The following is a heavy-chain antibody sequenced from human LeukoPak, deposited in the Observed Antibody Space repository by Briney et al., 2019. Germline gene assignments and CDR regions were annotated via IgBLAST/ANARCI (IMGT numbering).Heavy chain of an antibody. D-gene: IGHD2-2*01. CDR2: IYYSGST. J-gene: IGHJ6*03. CDR1: GGSISSSSYY. Sequence: PSETLSLTCTVSGGSISSSSYYWGWIRQPPGKGLEWIGSIYYSGSTYYNPSLKSRVTISVDTSKNQFSLKLSSVTAADTAVYYCARVGVVVPAALSYYMDVWGKGTTVTISS. V-gene: IGHV4-39*01. CDR3: ARVGVVVPAALSYYMDV.